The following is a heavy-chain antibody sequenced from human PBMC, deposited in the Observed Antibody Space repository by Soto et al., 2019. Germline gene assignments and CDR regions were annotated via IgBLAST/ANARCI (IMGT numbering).Heavy chain of an antibody. Sequence: EVQLVESGGGLVQPGGSLRLSCAASGFTVSSNYMSWVRQAPGKGPEWVSVISSDGSKYYADSVKVRFTISRDNSKNTLYPQMNSRRAEDTAVYFCASDVSSGWYYFDYWGKGNLVTVSS. V-gene: IGHV3-66*01. CDR3: ASDVSSGWYYFDY. CDR2: ISSDGSK. CDR1: GFTVSSNY. D-gene: IGHD6-19*01. J-gene: IGHJ4*02.